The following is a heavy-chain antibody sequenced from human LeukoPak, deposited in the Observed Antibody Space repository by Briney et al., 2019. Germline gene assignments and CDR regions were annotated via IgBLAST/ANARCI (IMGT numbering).Heavy chain of an antibody. D-gene: IGHD4-17*01. CDR1: GFTFSSYS. CDR2: IKEDGSEK. CDR3: ATDQDHGYFRQ. J-gene: IGHJ1*01. Sequence: GGSLRLSCAASGFTFSSYSMNWVRQAPGKEPEWVANIKEDGSEKYYEDSVRGRFTISRDNAKNTLYLDMNSLRAEDTAVFYCATDQDHGYFRQWGQGTLVIVSS. V-gene: IGHV3-7*01.